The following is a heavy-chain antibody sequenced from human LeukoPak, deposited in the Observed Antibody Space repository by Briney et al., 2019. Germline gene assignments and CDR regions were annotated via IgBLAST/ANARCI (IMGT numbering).Heavy chain of an antibody. D-gene: IGHD2-15*01. CDR1: GFTFNRFG. CDR3: ARGYCSGGSCYFWNDGAFDI. Sequence: GGSLRLSCATSGFTFNRFGMHWVRQAPGKGLEWVAVIWYDGSNKDYADSVKGRFTISRDNSKNTLYLQMSGLRAEDTAVYYCARGYCSGGSCYFWNDGAFDIWGQGTMVTVSS. V-gene: IGHV3-33*01. CDR2: IWYDGSNK. J-gene: IGHJ3*02.